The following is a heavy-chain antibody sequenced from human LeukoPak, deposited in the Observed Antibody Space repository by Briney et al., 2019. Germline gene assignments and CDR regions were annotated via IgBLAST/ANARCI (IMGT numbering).Heavy chain of an antibody. D-gene: IGHD2-2*01. V-gene: IGHV4-61*02. Sequence: PSQTLSLTCTVSGGSISSGSYYWSWIRQPAEKGLEWIGRINTSGSTNYNPSLNSRVTISVDTSKNQFSLQLTSVTAADTAVYYCARYHLLNRGVNWFDPWGQGTLVTVSS. CDR2: INTSGST. J-gene: IGHJ5*02. CDR3: ARYHLLNRGVNWFDP. CDR1: GGSISSGSYY.